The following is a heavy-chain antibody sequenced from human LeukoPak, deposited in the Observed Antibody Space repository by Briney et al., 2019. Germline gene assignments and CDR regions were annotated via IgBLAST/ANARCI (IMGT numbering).Heavy chain of an antibody. CDR3: ARAQGSGLTDY. V-gene: IGHV4-59*01. CDR1: GGSLSSYY. D-gene: IGHD3/OR15-3a*01. Sequence: VKPSETLSLTCTVSGGSLSSYYWSWLRQPPGKGLEWIGYIYYSGTTHYNPSLESRVTISLDTSKNQFSLKLSSVNAADTAVYYCARAQGSGLTDYWGQGTLVTVSS. J-gene: IGHJ4*02. CDR2: IYYSGTT.